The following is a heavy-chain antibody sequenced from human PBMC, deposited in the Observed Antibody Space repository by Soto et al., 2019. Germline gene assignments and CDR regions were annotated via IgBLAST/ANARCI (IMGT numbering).Heavy chain of an antibody. V-gene: IGHV1-69*01. CDR2: IIPIFGTA. J-gene: IGHJ4*02. CDR1: GGTFSSYA. CDR3: ARDYSLLGSSWSHYFDY. D-gene: IGHD6-13*01. Sequence: QVQLVQSGAEVKKPGSSVKVSCKASGGTFSSYAISWVLQAPGQGLEWMGGIIPIFGTANYAQKFQGRVTITADESTSTAYMELSSLRSEDTAVYYCARDYSLLGSSWSHYFDYWGQGTLVTVSS.